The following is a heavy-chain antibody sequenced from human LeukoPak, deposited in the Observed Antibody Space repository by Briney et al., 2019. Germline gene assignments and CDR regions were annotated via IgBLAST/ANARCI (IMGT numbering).Heavy chain of an antibody. J-gene: IGHJ5*02. V-gene: IGHV3-23*01. CDR1: GFTFSSYA. CDR2: ISGSGGST. Sequence: PGGSLRLSCAASGFTFSSYAMSWVRQAPGKGLEWVSAISGSGGSTYYADSVKGRFTISRDNSKNTLYLQMNSLRAEDTAVYYCAKDAPGYQPRTDNWFDPWGQGTLVAVSS. CDR3: AKDAPGYQPRTDNWFDP. D-gene: IGHD2-2*01.